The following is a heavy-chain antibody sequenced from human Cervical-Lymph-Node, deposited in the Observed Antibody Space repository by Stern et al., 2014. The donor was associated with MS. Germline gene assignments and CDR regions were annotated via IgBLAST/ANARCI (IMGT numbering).Heavy chain of an antibody. CDR3: ARGGRSNSDYGDYAPDY. CDR1: GYTFSSYG. V-gene: IGHV1-18*01. J-gene: IGHJ4*02. D-gene: IGHD4-17*01. CDR2: ISAHTGPT. Sequence: VQLVQSGAEVKKPGASVKVSCKAAGYTFSSYGIPWVRRAPGQGLEWMGWISAHTGPTSYLQKLQGRVTMTTDTSTNTAYMDLRSLRSDDTAVYYCARGGRSNSDYGDYAPDYWGQGTLVTVSS.